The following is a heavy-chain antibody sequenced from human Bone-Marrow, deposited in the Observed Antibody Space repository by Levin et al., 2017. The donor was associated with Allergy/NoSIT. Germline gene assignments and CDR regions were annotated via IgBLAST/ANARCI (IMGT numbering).Heavy chain of an antibody. J-gene: IGHJ4*02. Sequence: PSETLSLTCTVSGGSISSGGYYWSWIRQHPGKGLEWIGYIYYSGSTYYNPSLKSRVTISVDTSKNQFSLKLSSVTAADTAVYYCARDPVSGYVSFDYWGQGTLVTVSS. V-gene: IGHV4-31*03. D-gene: IGHD5-12*01. CDR2: IYYSGST. CDR1: GGSISSGGYY. CDR3: ARDPVSGYVSFDY.